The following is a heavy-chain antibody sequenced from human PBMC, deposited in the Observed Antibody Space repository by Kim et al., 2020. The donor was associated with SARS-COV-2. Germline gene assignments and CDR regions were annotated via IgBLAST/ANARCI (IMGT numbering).Heavy chain of an antibody. Sequence: SETLSLTCAVYGGSFSGYYWSWIRQPPGKGLEWIGEINHSGSTNYNPSLKSRVTISVDTSKNQFSLKLSSVTAADTAVYYCARSYSSGWYAPFYYYYGMDVWGQGTTVTVSS. V-gene: IGHV4-34*01. J-gene: IGHJ6*02. CDR2: INHSGST. CDR3: ARSYSSGWYAPFYYYYGMDV. D-gene: IGHD6-19*01. CDR1: GGSFSGYY.